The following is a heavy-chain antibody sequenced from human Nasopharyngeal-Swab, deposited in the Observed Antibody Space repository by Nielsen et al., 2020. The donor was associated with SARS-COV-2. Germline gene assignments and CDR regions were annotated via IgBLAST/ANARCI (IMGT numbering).Heavy chain of an antibody. CDR3: ARTDSSGYWSIGGRYWYFDL. Sequence: GGSLRLSCAASGFTFSSYSMNWVRQAPGKGLEWVSYISSSSSTIYYADSVKGRFTISRDNAKNSLYLQMNSLRAEDTAVYYCARTDSSGYWSIGGRYWYFDLWGRGTLVTVSS. V-gene: IGHV3-48*01. D-gene: IGHD3-22*01. CDR2: ISSSSSTI. J-gene: IGHJ2*01. CDR1: GFTFSSYS.